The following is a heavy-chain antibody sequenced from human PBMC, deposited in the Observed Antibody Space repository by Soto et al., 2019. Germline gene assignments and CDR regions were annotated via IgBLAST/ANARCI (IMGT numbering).Heavy chain of an antibody. V-gene: IGHV1-2*02. D-gene: IGHD3-10*01. CDR1: GYTFTGYY. CDR3: AREGSGRPCWLDP. CDR2: INPNSGAT. J-gene: IGHJ5*02. Sequence: ASVKVSCKASGYTFTGYYVHWVRQAPGQGLEWMGWINPNSGATNYAQRFQGRVTMTRDTSISTAYMDLSSLRSDDTAVYYCAREGSGRPCWLDPWGLGXLVTVYS.